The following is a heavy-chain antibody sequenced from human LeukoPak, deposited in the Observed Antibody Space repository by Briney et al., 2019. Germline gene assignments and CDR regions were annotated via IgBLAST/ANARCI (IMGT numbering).Heavy chain of an antibody. D-gene: IGHD1-7*01. J-gene: IGHJ5*02. CDR3: ARDNWNYGGWFDP. V-gene: IGHV1-69*04. CDR1: GGTFSSYA. Sequence: SVKVSCKASGGTFSSYAISWVRQAPGQGLEWMGRIIPIFGIANYAQKFQGRVTITADKSTSTAYMELSSLRSGDTAVYYCARDNWNYGGWFDPWGQGTLVTVSS. CDR2: IIPIFGIA.